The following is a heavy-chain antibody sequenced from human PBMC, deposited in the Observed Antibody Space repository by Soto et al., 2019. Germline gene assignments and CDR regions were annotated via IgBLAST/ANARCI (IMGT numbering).Heavy chain of an antibody. D-gene: IGHD3-22*01. Sequence: PWGSLRLSCAPSRSTVRSYTMNCVRQAPGKGLEWVSSISSTRSYIYYADSVKGRFTISRDNAKNSLYLQMNSLRAEDTAVYYCATVLYYDGSGYYFWGHGTLVTISS. J-gene: IGHJ4*03. V-gene: IGHV3-21*01. CDR3: ATVLYYDGSGYYF. CDR1: RSTVRSYT. CDR2: ISSTRSYI.